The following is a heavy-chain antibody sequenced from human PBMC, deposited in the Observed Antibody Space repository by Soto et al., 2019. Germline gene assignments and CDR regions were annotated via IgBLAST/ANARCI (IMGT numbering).Heavy chain of an antibody. J-gene: IGHJ4*02. CDR2: ITSGSTYL. CDR3: ARDTLSGDFDY. Sequence: EVQLVESGGGLVKPGGSLRLSCTASGVTFSRATMNWVRQAPGQGPEWVSSITSGSTYLYYAESVKGRFTISRDNAKNSLYLQMNSLRAADTAGYYCARDTLSGDFDYWGQGTQVSVSS. CDR1: GVTFSRAT. V-gene: IGHV3-21*02. D-gene: IGHD1-26*01.